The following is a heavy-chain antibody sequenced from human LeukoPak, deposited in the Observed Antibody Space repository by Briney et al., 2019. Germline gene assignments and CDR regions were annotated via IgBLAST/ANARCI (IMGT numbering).Heavy chain of an antibody. CDR2: ISSSSSYI. CDR1: GFTFSSYS. J-gene: IGHJ6*03. Sequence: SGGSLRLSCAASGFTFSSYSMNWVRQAPGKGLEWVSSISSSSSYIYYADSVKGRFTISRDNAKNSLYLQMHSLRAEDTAVYYCARVQAAGTPRYYYYYMDVWGKGTTVTVSS. CDR3: ARVQAAGTPRYYYYYMDV. D-gene: IGHD1-14*01. V-gene: IGHV3-21*01.